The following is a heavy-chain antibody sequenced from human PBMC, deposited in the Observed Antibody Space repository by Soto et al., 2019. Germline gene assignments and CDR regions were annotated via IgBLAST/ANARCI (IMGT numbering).Heavy chain of an antibody. CDR3: AKDRAHWNDGMDV. CDR2: ISYDGSVK. Sequence: QVHLVESGGGVVQPGRSLRLSCAASGFTFRNYGIHWVRQTPGKGLGWVAVISYDGSVKYSADSVKGRFTISRDNSKNTLFLQMNSLRAEDTAVYYCAKDRAHWNDGMDVWGQGTTVTVSS. CDR1: GFTFRNYG. V-gene: IGHV3-30*18. D-gene: IGHD1-1*01. J-gene: IGHJ6*02.